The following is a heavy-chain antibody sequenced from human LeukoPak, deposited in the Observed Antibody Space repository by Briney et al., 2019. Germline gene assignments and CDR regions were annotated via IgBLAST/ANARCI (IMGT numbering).Heavy chain of an antibody. CDR3: ARHNYCSSTSCYSP. CDR2: INHSGST. D-gene: IGHD2-2*01. Sequence: MPSETLSLTCAVYGGSFSGYYWSWIRQPPGKGLEWIGEINHSGSTNYNPSLKSRVTISVDTSKNQFSLKLSSVTAADTAVYYCARHNYCSSTSCYSPWGQGTLVTVSS. CDR1: GGSFSGYY. J-gene: IGHJ5*02. V-gene: IGHV4-34*01.